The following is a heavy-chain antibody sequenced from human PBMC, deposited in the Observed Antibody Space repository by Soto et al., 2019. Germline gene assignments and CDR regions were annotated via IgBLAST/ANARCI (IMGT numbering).Heavy chain of an antibody. Sequence: GWSLRLACAASGFTFSSYAMHWVRQAPGKGLEWVAVISYDGSNKYYADSVKGRFTISRDNSKNTLYLQMNSLRAEDTAVYYCARSPSASGYDAFDIWGQGTMVTVSS. CDR1: GFTFSSYA. CDR3: ARSPSASGYDAFDI. CDR2: ISYDGSNK. J-gene: IGHJ3*02. D-gene: IGHD5-12*01. V-gene: IGHV3-30-3*01.